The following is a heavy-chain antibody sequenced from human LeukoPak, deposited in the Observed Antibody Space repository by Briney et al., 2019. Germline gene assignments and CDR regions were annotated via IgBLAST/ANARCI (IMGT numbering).Heavy chain of an antibody. CDR3: ARGQTTVTPHYYYYYMDV. D-gene: IGHD4-11*01. V-gene: IGHV4-34*01. Sequence: SETLSRTCAVYGGSFSGYYWSWIRQPPGKGLEWIGEINHSGNTNYNPSLKSRVTISVDTSKKHFSLKLSSVTAADTAVYYCARGQTTVTPHYYYYYMDVWGKGTTVTVSS. J-gene: IGHJ6*03. CDR1: GGSFSGYY. CDR2: INHSGNT.